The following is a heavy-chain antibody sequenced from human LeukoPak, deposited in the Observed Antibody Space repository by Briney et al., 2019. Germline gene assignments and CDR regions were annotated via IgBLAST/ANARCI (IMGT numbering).Heavy chain of an antibody. D-gene: IGHD2-15*01. J-gene: IGHJ4*02. Sequence: GGSLRLSCTASGFTIGDYAMSWVRQAPGKGREGVGFIRSKTYGGTTEYAASVKGRFTISRDDSKSIAYLQMNSLKTEDTAVYYCTRKGYCSGGSCYAAPFDYWGQGTLVTVSS. CDR3: TRKGYCSGGSCYAAPFDY. V-gene: IGHV3-49*04. CDR1: GFTIGDYA. CDR2: IRSKTYGGTT.